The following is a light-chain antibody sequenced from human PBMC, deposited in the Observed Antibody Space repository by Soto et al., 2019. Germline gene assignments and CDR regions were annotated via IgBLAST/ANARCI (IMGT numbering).Light chain of an antibody. Sequence: QAVVTQPPSASATPGQRVTISCSGSDSNVGINFVYWYQQLPGTAPKLLIYTNDQRPSGVPDRFSGSKSGTSASLAISGLRSEDEADYYCAAWDDSLSGVVFGGGTKLTVL. CDR3: AAWDDSLSGVV. CDR2: TND. V-gene: IGLV1-47*02. J-gene: IGLJ2*01. CDR1: DSNVGINF.